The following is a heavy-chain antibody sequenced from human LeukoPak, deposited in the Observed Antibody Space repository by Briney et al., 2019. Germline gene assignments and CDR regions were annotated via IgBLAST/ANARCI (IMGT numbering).Heavy chain of an antibody. D-gene: IGHD6-13*01. CDR3: ARGRGSNWYQGGWVADY. Sequence: AASVKVSCKPSGYTFTRHGISWVRQAPGQGLEWMGWISVYNGKTNYTQKFQDRVTMTTDTSTSTAYMDLRSLRSDDTAVYYCARGRGSNWYQGGWVADYWGQGTLVTVSS. CDR1: GYTFTRHG. CDR2: ISVYNGKT. V-gene: IGHV1-18*01. J-gene: IGHJ4*02.